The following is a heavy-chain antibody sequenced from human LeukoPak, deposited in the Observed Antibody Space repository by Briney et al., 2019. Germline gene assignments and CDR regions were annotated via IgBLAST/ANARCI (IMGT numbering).Heavy chain of an antibody. Sequence: SETLSLTCTVSGGSISSSSYYWGWIRQPPGKGLEWIGSIYYSGSTYYNPSLKSRVTISVDTSKNQFSLKLSSVTAADTAVYYCARDPSSGYDDYGDYEDPTRNAFDIWGQGTMVTVSS. V-gene: IGHV4-39*07. CDR3: ARDPSSGYDDYGDYEDPTRNAFDI. CDR1: GGSISSSSYY. CDR2: IYYSGST. J-gene: IGHJ3*02. D-gene: IGHD4-17*01.